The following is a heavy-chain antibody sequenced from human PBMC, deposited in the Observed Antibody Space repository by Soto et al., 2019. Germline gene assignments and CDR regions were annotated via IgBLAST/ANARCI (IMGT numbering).Heavy chain of an antibody. CDR3: AREVVTAVAGSCNWFDP. Sequence: QVQLVESGGGVVQSGRSLTLSCAASGFSLRTYGMQWLRRAPGKGLEWVAFIWYDGTKKFYANSVKGRSTISKDNSNHIMYLQMSGLRAEDTAVYYCAREVVTAVAGSCNWFDPWGQGTLVTVSS. CDR2: IWYDGTKK. CDR1: GFSLRTYG. V-gene: IGHV3-33*01. D-gene: IGHD6-19*01. J-gene: IGHJ5*02.